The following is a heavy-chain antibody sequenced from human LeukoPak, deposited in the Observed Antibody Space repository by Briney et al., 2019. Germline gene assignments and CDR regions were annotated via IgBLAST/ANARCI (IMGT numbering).Heavy chain of an antibody. CDR1: GFTFSSYD. CDR2: IGTAGDT. J-gene: IGHJ6*02. D-gene: IGHD2-15*01. CDR3: ARAVGRYCSGGSCYSGYYGMDV. V-gene: IGHV3-13*01. Sequence: GGSLRLSCAASGFTFSSYDMNWVRQATGKGLEWVSAIGTAGDTYYPGSVKGRFTISRENAKNSLYLQMNSLRAGDTAVYYCARAVGRYCSGGSCYSGYYGMDVWGQGTTVTVSS.